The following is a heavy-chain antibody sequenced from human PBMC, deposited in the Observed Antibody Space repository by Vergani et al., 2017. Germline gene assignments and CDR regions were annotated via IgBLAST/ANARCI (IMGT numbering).Heavy chain of an antibody. Sequence: EVQLVESGGGLVQPGGSLRLSCAASGFTFSSYAMSWVRQAPGKGLEWVSAISGSGGSTYYADSVKGRFTISRDNSKNTLYLQMNSLRAEDTAVYYCAREATYYDFWSGYYEGPYYYYYMDVWGKGTTVTVTS. CDR3: AREATYYDFWSGYYEGPYYYYYMDV. CDR1: GFTFSSYA. D-gene: IGHD3-3*01. J-gene: IGHJ6*03. CDR2: ISGSGGST. V-gene: IGHV3-23*04.